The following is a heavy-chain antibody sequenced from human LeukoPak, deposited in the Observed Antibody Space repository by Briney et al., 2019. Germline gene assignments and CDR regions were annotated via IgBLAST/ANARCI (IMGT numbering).Heavy chain of an antibody. V-gene: IGHV1-69*13. D-gene: IGHD3-3*01. Sequence: SVKVSCKASGGTFSSYAISWVRQVPGQGLEWMGGIIPIFGTANYAQKFQGRVTITADESTSTAYMELSSLRSEDTAVYYCARLRFMPDWSAKSGFDYWGQGTLVTVSS. CDR3: ARLRFMPDWSAKSGFDY. CDR1: GGTFSSYA. CDR2: IIPIFGTA. J-gene: IGHJ4*02.